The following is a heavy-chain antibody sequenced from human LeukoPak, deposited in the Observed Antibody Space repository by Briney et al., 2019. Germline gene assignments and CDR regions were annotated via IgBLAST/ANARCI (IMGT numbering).Heavy chain of an antibody. Sequence: GASVKVSCKASGYIFSDYSMAWVRQARGQGLEWMGWMSVYSGNAKYAPRLHGRVTMTADTSTNTAYMGLRSLRSDDTGVYFCARDPGVGPLKDWGQGTLVIVSS. J-gene: IGHJ4*02. CDR2: MSVYSGNA. CDR3: ARDPGVGPLKD. CDR1: GYIFSDYS. V-gene: IGHV1-18*01.